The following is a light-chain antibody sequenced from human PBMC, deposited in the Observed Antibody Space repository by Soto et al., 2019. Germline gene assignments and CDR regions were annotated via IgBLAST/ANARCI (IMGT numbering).Light chain of an antibody. V-gene: IGLV2-14*01. CDR3: SSYTSSSSLNYV. J-gene: IGLJ1*01. CDR2: EVN. CDR1: SSDVGGYNY. Sequence: QSALTQPASVSGSPGQSITISCSGTSSDVGGYNYVSWYQQHAGKAPRVMIYEVNNRPSGVSNRFSGSKSGNTASLTISGLKAEDEADYYCSSYTSSSSLNYVFGSGTRSPS.